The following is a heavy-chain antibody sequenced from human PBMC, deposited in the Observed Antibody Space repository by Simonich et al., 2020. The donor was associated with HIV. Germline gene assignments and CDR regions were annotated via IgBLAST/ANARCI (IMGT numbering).Heavy chain of an antibody. D-gene: IGHD6-13*01. CDR1: GASFSGYY. J-gene: IGHJ4*02. CDR2: INHSGST. Sequence: QVQLQQWGAGLLKPSETLSLTCAVYGASFSGYYWSWIRQPPGKGLEWIGEINHSGSTNSNPSLKSRGTVSVDTSKSQFSLKLRSVTAADTAVYYCARLTAAGGSNQLDYWGQGTLVTVSS. CDR3: ARLTAAGGSNQLDY. V-gene: IGHV4-34*01.